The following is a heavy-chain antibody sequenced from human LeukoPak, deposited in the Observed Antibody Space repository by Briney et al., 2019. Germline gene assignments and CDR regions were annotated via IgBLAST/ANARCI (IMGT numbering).Heavy chain of an antibody. CDR3: ARDRITSFGVVAYEYNYMDV. CDR1: GFPVSSNY. D-gene: IGHD3-3*01. Sequence: GGSLRLSCAASGFPVSSNYMSWVRQAPGKGLEWVSVIYSGGSTYYADSVKGRFKISRDNSKNTLYLQMNSVRAEDTRVYYCARDRITSFGVVAYEYNYMDVWGKGTTVTVSS. J-gene: IGHJ6*03. CDR2: IYSGGST. V-gene: IGHV3-66*02.